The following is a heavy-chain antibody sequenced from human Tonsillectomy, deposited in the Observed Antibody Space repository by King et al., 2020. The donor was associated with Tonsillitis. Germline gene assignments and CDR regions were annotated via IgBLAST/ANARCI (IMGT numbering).Heavy chain of an antibody. CDR1: EFTFSNYW. CDR2: INQDGGEK. CDR3: ARDSVAVAAYL. D-gene: IGHD6-19*01. V-gene: IGHV3-7*01. Sequence: VQLVESGGGLVQPGGSLRLSCAASEFTFSNYWMTWVRQAPGKGLEWVANINQDGGEKYYVDSVKGRFTISRDNAKNSLYLQMKSLRVEDTAVYYCARDSVAVAAYLWGQGTLVTVSS. J-gene: IGHJ5*02.